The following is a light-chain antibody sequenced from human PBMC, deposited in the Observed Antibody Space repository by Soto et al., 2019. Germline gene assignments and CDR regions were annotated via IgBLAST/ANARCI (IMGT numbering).Light chain of an antibody. J-gene: IGLJ1*01. CDR1: SSDVGGYNF. V-gene: IGLV2-8*01. CDR2: EVT. CDR3: ASYAGGNKV. Sequence: QSVLTQPPSASGSPGQSVTISCTGTSSDVGGYNFVSWYQQHPGKAPKLMIYEVTKRPSGVPDRFSGSKSGNTASLTVSGLLADDEADYYCASYAGGNKVFGTGTKVTVL.